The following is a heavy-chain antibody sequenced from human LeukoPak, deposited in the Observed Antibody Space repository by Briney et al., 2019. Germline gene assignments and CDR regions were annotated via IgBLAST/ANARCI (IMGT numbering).Heavy chain of an antibody. CDR1: GGSISSSSNY. V-gene: IGHV4-61*02. D-gene: IGHD2-2*01. Sequence: PSETLSLTCTVSGGSISSSSNYWGWIRQPAGKGLEWIGRIYTSGRTNYNPSLKSRVTMSVDTSKNQFSLRLSSVTAADTAVYYCARGEYQLLQGAFDIWGQGTMVTVSS. CDR3: ARGEYQLLQGAFDI. J-gene: IGHJ3*02. CDR2: IYTSGRT.